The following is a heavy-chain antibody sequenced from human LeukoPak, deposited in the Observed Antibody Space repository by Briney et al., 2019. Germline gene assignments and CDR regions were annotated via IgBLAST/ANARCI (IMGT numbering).Heavy chain of an antibody. D-gene: IGHD6-6*01. J-gene: IGHJ6*03. V-gene: IGHV4-34*01. CDR3: ARQIEYSSSSPNYYYYYYMDV. CDR2: INHSGST. Sequence: PSETLSLTCAVYGGSFSGYYWSWIRQPPGKGLEWIGEINHSGSTNYNPSLKSRVTISVDTSKNQFSLKLSSVTAADTAVYYCARQIEYSSSSPNYYYYYYMDVWGKGTTVTVSS. CDR1: GGSFSGYY.